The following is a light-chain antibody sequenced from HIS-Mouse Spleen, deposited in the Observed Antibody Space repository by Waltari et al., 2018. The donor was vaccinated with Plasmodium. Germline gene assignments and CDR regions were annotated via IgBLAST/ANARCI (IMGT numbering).Light chain of an antibody. V-gene: IGKV1-33*01. CDR2: DAS. CDR3: QQYDNLPPLFT. CDR1: QDISNY. Sequence: DIQMTQSPSSLSASVGDRVPITCQASQDISNYLNWYQQKPGKAPKLLIYDASNLETGVPSRLSGSGSGTDFTFTISSLQPEDIATYYCQQYDNLPPLFTFGPGTKVDIK. J-gene: IGKJ3*01.